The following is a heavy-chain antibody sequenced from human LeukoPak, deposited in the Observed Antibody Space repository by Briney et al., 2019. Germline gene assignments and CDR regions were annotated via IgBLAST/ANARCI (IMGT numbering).Heavy chain of an antibody. J-gene: IGHJ4*02. D-gene: IGHD3-10*01. Sequence: ASVKVSCKASGYTFSSYDINWVRQAPGQGLEWMGGIIPIFGTANYAQKFQGRVTITADKSTSTAYMELSSLRSDDTAVYYCARWLWFGDRNLDYWGQGTLVTVSS. CDR3: ARWLWFGDRNLDY. CDR1: GYTFSSYD. V-gene: IGHV1-69*06. CDR2: IIPIFGTA.